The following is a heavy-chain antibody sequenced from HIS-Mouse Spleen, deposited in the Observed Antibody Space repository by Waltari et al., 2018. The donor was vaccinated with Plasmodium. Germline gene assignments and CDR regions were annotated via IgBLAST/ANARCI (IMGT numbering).Heavy chain of an antibody. V-gene: IGHV4-4*07. Sequence: QVQLQESGPGLVKPSETLALTCTVPAGSSSRYYWSWIRQPAGKGLEWIGRIYTSGSTNYNPSLKSRVTMSVDTSKNQFSLKLSSVTAADTAVYYCARDTEYSSFDGMDVWGQGTTVTVSS. CDR3: ARDTEYSSFDGMDV. CDR1: AGSSSRYY. J-gene: IGHJ6*02. CDR2: IYTSGST. D-gene: IGHD6-6*01.